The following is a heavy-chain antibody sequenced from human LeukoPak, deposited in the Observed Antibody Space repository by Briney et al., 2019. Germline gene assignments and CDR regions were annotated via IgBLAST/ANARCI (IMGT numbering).Heavy chain of an antibody. CDR3: ARRGISRFYLPGLDY. D-gene: IGHD2/OR15-2a*01. J-gene: IGHJ4*02. Sequence: GGSLRLSCAASGFTFSSYSMNWVRQAPGKGLEWVSSISGSSSYIYYADSVKGRFTISRDNAKNSLYLQMNSLRAEDTAVYYCARRGISRFYLPGLDYWGQGTLVTVSS. V-gene: IGHV3-21*01. CDR1: GFTFSSYS. CDR2: ISGSSSYI.